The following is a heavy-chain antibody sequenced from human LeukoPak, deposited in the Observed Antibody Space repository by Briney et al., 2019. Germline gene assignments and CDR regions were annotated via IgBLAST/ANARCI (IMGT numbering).Heavy chain of an antibody. CDR1: GFTFDAYA. D-gene: IGHD5-18*01. CDR2: IRDIGGNT. Sequence: PGGSLRLSCAASGFTFDAYAMSWVRQAPGKGLEWVSTIRDIGGNTYYAASVKGRFTISRDTSKSTVYLQVNSLRAEDTAVYYCVKGAPAHGYNYDLYYYYYGMDVWGQGTTVTVSS. CDR3: VKGAPAHGYNYDLYYYYYGMDV. J-gene: IGHJ6*02. V-gene: IGHV3-23*01.